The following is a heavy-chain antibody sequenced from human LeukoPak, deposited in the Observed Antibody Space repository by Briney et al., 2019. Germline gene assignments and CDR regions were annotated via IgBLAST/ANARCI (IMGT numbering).Heavy chain of an antibody. Sequence: GGSLRLSCAASGFTFSDYYMSWVRQAPGKGLEWVLYICSSGSTIYDADSVKGRSTISRDNAKNSLYLQMNSLRAEDTAVYYCARDRDSSSWYLYFDYWGQGTLVTVSS. J-gene: IGHJ4*02. CDR2: ICSSGSTI. V-gene: IGHV3-11*01. CDR1: GFTFSDYY. D-gene: IGHD6-13*01. CDR3: ARDRDSSSWYLYFDY.